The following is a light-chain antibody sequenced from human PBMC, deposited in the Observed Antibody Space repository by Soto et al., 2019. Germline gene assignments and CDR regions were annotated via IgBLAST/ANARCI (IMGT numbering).Light chain of an antibody. Sequence: QSVLTQPPSVSGTPGQRVTISCSGSNSNIGYNSVYWYQQLPGTAPKLLIYRSHERPSGVPDRFSGSKSGTSASLAISGLRSEDEADYYCQAYDYSLTAFVFGGGTKVTVL. CDR2: RSH. CDR1: NSNIGYNS. J-gene: IGLJ3*02. V-gene: IGLV1-47*01. CDR3: QAYDYSLTAFV.